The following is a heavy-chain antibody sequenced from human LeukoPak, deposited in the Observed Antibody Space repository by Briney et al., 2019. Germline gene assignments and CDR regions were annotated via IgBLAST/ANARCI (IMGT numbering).Heavy chain of an antibody. Sequence: KTSETLSLTCTVSGGSISTYYWNWIRQPPGKGLEWIGYIYYSGSTNYNPSLKSRVTISVDTSKNQFSLKLSSVTAADTAAYYCARARGDYDFWSGYYLYYYYGMDVWGQGTTVTVSS. V-gene: IGHV4-59*01. CDR2: IYYSGST. J-gene: IGHJ6*02. CDR1: GGSISTYY. CDR3: ARARGDYDFWSGYYLYYYYGMDV. D-gene: IGHD3-3*01.